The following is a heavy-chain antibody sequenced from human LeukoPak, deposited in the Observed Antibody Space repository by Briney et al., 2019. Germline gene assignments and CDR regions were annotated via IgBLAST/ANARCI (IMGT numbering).Heavy chain of an antibody. Sequence: ASVKVSCKASGYTFTSYYMHWVRQAPGQGLEWMGIINPSGGSTSYAQKFQGRVTMTRDTSTSTVYMELRSLRSDDTAVYYCARDRTPVVLERLPEAEANDAFDIWGQGTMVTVSS. J-gene: IGHJ3*02. CDR2: INPSGGST. CDR1: GYTFTSYY. CDR3: ARDRTPVVLERLPEAEANDAFDI. D-gene: IGHD1-1*01. V-gene: IGHV1-46*01.